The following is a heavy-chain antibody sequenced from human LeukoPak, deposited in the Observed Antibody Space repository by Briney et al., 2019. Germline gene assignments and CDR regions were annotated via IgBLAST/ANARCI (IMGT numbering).Heavy chain of an antibody. CDR1: GYSISSGYY. Sequence: SETLSLTCTVSGYSISSGYYWGWIRQPPGKGLEWIGEINHSGSTNYNPSLKSRVTISVDTSKNQFSLKLSSVTAADTAVYYCARTIASGWYYFDYWGQGTLVTVSS. J-gene: IGHJ4*02. CDR3: ARTIASGWYYFDY. D-gene: IGHD2-15*01. V-gene: IGHV4-38-2*02. CDR2: INHSGST.